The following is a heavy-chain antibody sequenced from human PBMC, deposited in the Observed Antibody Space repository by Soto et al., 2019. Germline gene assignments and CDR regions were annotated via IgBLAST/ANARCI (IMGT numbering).Heavy chain of an antibody. Sequence: GGSLRLSCAASGFTFSRSIMHWVRQAPGKGLEWITTISSTSTNIYYADSVKGRFIISRDNPKNSLYLQMNSLRAEDMAVYFCARGIASSSLVTFDVWGQGTMVTVSS. CDR1: GFTFSRSI. V-gene: IGHV3-21*01. CDR2: ISSTSTNI. J-gene: IGHJ3*01. CDR3: ARGIASSSLVTFDV. D-gene: IGHD2-21*01.